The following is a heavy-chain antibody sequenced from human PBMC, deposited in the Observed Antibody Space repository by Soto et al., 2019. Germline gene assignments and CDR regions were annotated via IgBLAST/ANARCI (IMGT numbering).Heavy chain of an antibody. V-gene: IGHV3-30-3*01. CDR2: ISYDGSNK. D-gene: IGHD2-21*01. J-gene: IGHJ4*02. Sequence: QVQLVESGGGVVQPGRSLRLSCAASGFTFSSYTMHWVRQAPGKGLEWVAVISYDGSNKYYAASVKGRFTISRDNSKNTLYLQMNSLRGEDTAVYYCARDKIASQRSYYFDYWGQGTLVTVSS. CDR3: ARDKIASQRSYYFDY. CDR1: GFTFSSYT.